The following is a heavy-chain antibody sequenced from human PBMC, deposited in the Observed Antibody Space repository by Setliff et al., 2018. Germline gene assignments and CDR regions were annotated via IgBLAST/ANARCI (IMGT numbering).Heavy chain of an antibody. CDR1: GDSISSRTYY. D-gene: IGHD3-3*01. Sequence: SETLSLTCTVAGDSISSRTYYWSWIRQPAGKGLEWIGHIYTSWSTIYNPSLKSRLTISLDTSKNQFSLTLSSVTAADTAVYYCARMSGFLYMDVWGKGTTVTVSS. V-gene: IGHV4-61*09. CDR2: IYTSWST. J-gene: IGHJ6*03. CDR3: ARMSGFLYMDV.